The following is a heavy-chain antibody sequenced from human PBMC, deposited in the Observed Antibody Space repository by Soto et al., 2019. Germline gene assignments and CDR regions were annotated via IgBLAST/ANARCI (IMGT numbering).Heavy chain of an antibody. CDR2: ISYDGSNK. Sequence: QVQLVESGGGVVQPGRSLRLSCAASGFTFSSYAMHWVRQAPGKGLEWVAVISYDGSNKYYADSVKGRFTISRDNSKNTLYLQMNSLRAEDTAVHYCARTLRDAFDIWGQGTMVTVSS. V-gene: IGHV3-30-3*01. J-gene: IGHJ3*02. CDR3: ARTLRDAFDI. D-gene: IGHD3-10*01. CDR1: GFTFSSYA.